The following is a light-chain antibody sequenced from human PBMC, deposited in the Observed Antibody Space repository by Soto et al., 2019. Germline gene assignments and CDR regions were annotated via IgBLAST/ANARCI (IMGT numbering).Light chain of an antibody. J-gene: IGLJ3*02. CDR2: DVS. CDR3: CSYAGSYTYWV. V-gene: IGLV2-11*01. Sequence: QSVLTQPRSVSGSPGQSVTMSCTGTSSDVGGYNFVSWYQHHPGKAPKVMIYDVSQRPSGVPDRFSGSKSGNTASLTISGLQTEDEANYYCCSYAGSYTYWVFGGGTKLTAL. CDR1: SSDVGGYNF.